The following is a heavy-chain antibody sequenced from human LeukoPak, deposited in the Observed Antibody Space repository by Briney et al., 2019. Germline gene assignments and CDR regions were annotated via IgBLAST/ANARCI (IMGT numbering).Heavy chain of an antibody. CDR2: INPNSGGT. CDR1: GCTFTGYY. CDR3: ATGADYYDSSGYYPQFDY. Sequence: ASVKVSCKASGCTFTGYYMHWVRQAPGQGLEWMGWINPNSGGTNYAQKFQGRVTMTRDTSISTAYMELSRLRSDDTAVYYCATGADYYDSSGYYPQFDYWGQGTLVTVSS. J-gene: IGHJ4*02. D-gene: IGHD3-22*01. V-gene: IGHV1-2*02.